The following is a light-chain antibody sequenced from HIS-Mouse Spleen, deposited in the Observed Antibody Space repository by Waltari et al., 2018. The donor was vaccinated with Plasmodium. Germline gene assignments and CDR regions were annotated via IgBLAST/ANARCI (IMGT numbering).Light chain of an antibody. CDR2: AAS. V-gene: IGKV1-39*01. Sequence: DIQMTQSPSSLSASVGDRVTITCRASQSISSYLNWYQQKPGKAPKLLIYAASSLQSVVPSRFSGSGSGTDFTLTISSLQPEDFATYYCQQSYSTWTFGQGTKVKIK. J-gene: IGKJ1*01. CDR1: QSISSY. CDR3: QQSYSTWT.